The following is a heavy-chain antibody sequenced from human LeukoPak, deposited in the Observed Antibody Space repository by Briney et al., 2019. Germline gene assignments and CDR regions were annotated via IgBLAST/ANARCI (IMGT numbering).Heavy chain of an antibody. Sequence: GGSLRLSCAGSGFIFNNAWMSWVRQAPGKGPEWVGRIKSKKDGETTNYAAPVKGRFIISRDDSKNTLYLQMNSLKVEDTAVYYCVTLGYCTRTSCYATDGGAFDTWGQGTMVTVSS. CDR3: VTLGYCTRTSCYATDGGAFDT. J-gene: IGHJ3*02. D-gene: IGHD2-2*01. CDR2: IKSKKDGETT. V-gene: IGHV3-15*01. CDR1: GFIFNNAW.